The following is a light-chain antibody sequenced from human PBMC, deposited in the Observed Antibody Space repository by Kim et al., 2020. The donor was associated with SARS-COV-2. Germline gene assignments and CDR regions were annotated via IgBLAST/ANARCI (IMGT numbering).Light chain of an antibody. Sequence: SSELTQDPAVSVALGQTVRITCQGDSLRKYYATWYQQKPGQAPVLLISGKNNRPSGITDRFSGSSSGNTASLTIAGAQAEDEADYYCNSRDTSHFVIFGGGTQLTVL. J-gene: IGLJ2*01. CDR2: GKN. CDR3: NSRDTSHFVI. CDR1: SLRKYY. V-gene: IGLV3-19*01.